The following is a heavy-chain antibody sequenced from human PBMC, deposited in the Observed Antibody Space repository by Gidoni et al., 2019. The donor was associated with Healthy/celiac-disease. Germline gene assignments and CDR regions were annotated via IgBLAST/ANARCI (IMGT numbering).Heavy chain of an antibody. V-gene: IGHV3-30-3*01. CDR2: ISYDGSNK. D-gene: IGHD6-19*01. CDR3: ARDRYSSGWYGGGLDY. CDR1: AFTFSSYA. J-gene: IGHJ4*02. Sequence: QVQLVESGGGVVQPGRSLRLSCAASAFTFSSYAMHWVRQAPGKGLEWVAVISYDGSNKYYADSVKGRFTISRDNSKNTLYLQMNSLRAEDTAVYYCARDRYSSGWYGGGLDYWGQGTLVTVSS.